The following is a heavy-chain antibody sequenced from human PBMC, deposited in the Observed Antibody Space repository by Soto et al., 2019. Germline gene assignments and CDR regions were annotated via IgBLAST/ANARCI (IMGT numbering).Heavy chain of an antibody. D-gene: IGHD3-10*01. CDR1: GGTFSSYA. J-gene: IGHJ6*01. Sequence: SVKVSCKASGGTFSSYAISWVRQAPGQGLEWMGGTIPIFGTANYAQKFQGRVTITADESTSTAYMELSSLRSEDTAVYYCARDGMVRGVIIMGVWGQGTTVTVSS. CDR2: TIPIFGTA. V-gene: IGHV1-69*13. CDR3: ARDGMVRGVIIMGV.